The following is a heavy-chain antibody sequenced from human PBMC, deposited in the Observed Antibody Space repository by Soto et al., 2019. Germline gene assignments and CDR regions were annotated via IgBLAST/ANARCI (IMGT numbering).Heavy chain of an antibody. CDR3: ARSFYP. V-gene: IGHV4-59*01. CDR1: GGSISSFY. CDR2: IYYNGSA. J-gene: IGHJ5*02. Sequence: QVQLQESGPGLVKPSETLSLTCIVSGGSISSFYWSWIRQPPGKGLEWVGGIYYNGSATYNPSLKSRVTKSVDMSKNHLFLTLNSVTAADTAVYYCARSFYPWGQGTLVTVSS.